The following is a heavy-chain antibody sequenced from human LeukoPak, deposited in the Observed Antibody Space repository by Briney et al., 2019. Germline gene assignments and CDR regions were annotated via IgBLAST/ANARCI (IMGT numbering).Heavy chain of an antibody. CDR2: ISGSGGST. Sequence: GGSLRPSCPASGLTFSSYAMSWVRHAPRKGLEWASAISGSGGSTYYADSVKGRFTISRDNSKNTLYLQMNSLRAEDTAVYYCAINIVVVPAAMRGGDYWGQGTLVTVSS. J-gene: IGHJ4*02. D-gene: IGHD2-2*01. CDR3: AINIVVVPAAMRGGDY. CDR1: GLTFSSYA. V-gene: IGHV3-23*01.